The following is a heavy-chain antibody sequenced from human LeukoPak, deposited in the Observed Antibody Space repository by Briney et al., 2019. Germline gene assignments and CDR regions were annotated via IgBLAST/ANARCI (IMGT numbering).Heavy chain of an antibody. V-gene: IGHV4-59*01. J-gene: IGHJ6*03. D-gene: IGHD6-13*01. CDR1: GGSISSYY. Sequence: PSETLSLTCTVSGGSISSYYWSWLRQPPGKGLEWIGYIYYSGSTNYNPSLKSRVTISVDTSKNQFSLKLSSVTAADTAVYYCAREAAAGWNFYYYYMDVWGKGTTVTVSS. CDR2: IYYSGST. CDR3: AREAAAGWNFYYYYMDV.